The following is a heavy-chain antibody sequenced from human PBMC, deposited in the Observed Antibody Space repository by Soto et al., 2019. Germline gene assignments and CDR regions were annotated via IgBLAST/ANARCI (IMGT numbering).Heavy chain of an antibody. Sequence: QVQLVESGGGVVQPGRSLRLSCAASGFIFSNYVMYWVRQAPGKGLEWVAFMSYDGTTKSYADSVKGRFTISRDNSQXXXXXXXXXXRPEDTGVYYCAREILWSRYFDYWGQGTLVTVSS. CDR3: AREILWSRYFDY. J-gene: IGHJ4*02. D-gene: IGHD3-10*01. CDR1: GFIFSNYV. V-gene: IGHV3-30-3*01. CDR2: MSYDGTTK.